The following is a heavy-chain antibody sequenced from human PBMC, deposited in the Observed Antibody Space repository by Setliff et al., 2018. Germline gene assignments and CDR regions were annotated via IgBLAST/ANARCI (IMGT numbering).Heavy chain of an antibody. Sequence: PSETLSLTCVVSGGSIAAGCYSWSWLRQPPGKGLEWIGYIYHKGNVYYNPSLESRVAMSVARSNNQFSLKLDAVTAADTAVYYCAQGDYFGSGGFYDWGQGMLVTVSS. V-gene: IGHV4-30-2*01. CDR2: IYHKGNV. J-gene: IGHJ4*01. CDR3: AQGDYFGSGGFYD. D-gene: IGHD3-10*01. CDR1: GGSIAAGCYS.